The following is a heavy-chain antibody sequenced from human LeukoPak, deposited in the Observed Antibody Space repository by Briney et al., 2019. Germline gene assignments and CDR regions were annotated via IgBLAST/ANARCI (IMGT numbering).Heavy chain of an antibody. Sequence: SETLSLTCTVSGGSISSNYWSWIRQPAGKGLEWVGRIYTSGSTNYNPSLKSRVTMSVDTSKNPFSLKLSTVTAADTAVYYCARDATMVRGVIIEYNWFDPWGQGTLVTVSS. V-gene: IGHV4-4*07. CDR2: IYTSGST. J-gene: IGHJ5*02. D-gene: IGHD3-10*01. CDR3: ARDATMVRGVIIEYNWFDP. CDR1: GGSISSNY.